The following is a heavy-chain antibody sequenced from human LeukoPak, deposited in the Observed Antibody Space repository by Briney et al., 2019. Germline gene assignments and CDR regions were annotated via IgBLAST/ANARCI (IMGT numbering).Heavy chain of an antibody. Sequence: SETLSLTCTVSDGPFSDYYWSWIRQPAGKGLEWIGRIYTSGSTNYNPSLKSRVTMSVDTSKNQFSLKLSSVTAADTAVYYCARETSQKGAHYMDVWGKGTTITISS. V-gene: IGHV4-4*07. J-gene: IGHJ6*03. CDR3: ARETSQKGAHYMDV. CDR1: DGPFSDYY. CDR2: IYTSGST. D-gene: IGHD3-16*01.